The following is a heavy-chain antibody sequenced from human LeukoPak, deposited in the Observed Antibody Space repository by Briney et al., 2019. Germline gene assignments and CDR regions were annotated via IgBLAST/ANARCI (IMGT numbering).Heavy chain of an antibody. CDR2: ISYDGSNK. D-gene: IGHD2-15*01. V-gene: IGHV3-30*18. Sequence: GGSLRLSCAASGFTFSTYGMHWVRQAPGKGLERVAVISYDGSNKYYTDSEKGRFTISRDNSKNTLYLQMNSLRTEDTAVYYCAKSDLGHRSRQVGHFDYWGQGTLVTVSS. CDR3: AKSDLGHRSRQVGHFDY. CDR1: GFTFSTYG. J-gene: IGHJ4*02.